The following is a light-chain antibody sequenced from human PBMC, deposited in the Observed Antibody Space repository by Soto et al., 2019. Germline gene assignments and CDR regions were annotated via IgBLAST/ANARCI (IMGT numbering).Light chain of an antibody. Sequence: QSALTQPASVSGSPGQSITISCTGTSSDVGSYNLVSWYQQYPGKAPKLMIYEGSKRPSGVSNRFSGSESGNTASLTISGLQAEDEADYYCCSYAGSSTLVFGGGTKLTVL. J-gene: IGLJ2*01. CDR3: CSYAGSSTLV. CDR2: EGS. CDR1: SSDVGSYNL. V-gene: IGLV2-23*01.